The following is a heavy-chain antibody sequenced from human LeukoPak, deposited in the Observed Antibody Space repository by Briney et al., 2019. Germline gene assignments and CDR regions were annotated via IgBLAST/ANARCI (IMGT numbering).Heavy chain of an antibody. D-gene: IGHD5-12*01. V-gene: IGHV4-4*07. CDR2: IYISGST. Sequence: SETLSLTCTVSGGSISSYYWSWIRQPAGKGLEWIGRIYISGSTNHNPSLTSRVTISVDTSKNQFSLKLNFVTAADTAVYYCASRDSGYDAPIDYWGQGTLVTVSS. CDR1: GGSISSYY. J-gene: IGHJ4*02. CDR3: ASRDSGYDAPIDY.